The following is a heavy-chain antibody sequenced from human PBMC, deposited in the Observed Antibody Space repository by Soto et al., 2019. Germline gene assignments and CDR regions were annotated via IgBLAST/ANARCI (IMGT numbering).Heavy chain of an antibody. V-gene: IGHV3-21*01. CDR1: GSTFSSYS. D-gene: IGHD2-15*01. Sequence: GGSLRLSCAASGSTFSSYSMNWVRQAPGKGLEWVSSISSSSSYIYYADSVKGRFTISRDNAKNSLYLQMNSLRAEDTAVYYCARDTATPLGFDYWGQGTLVTVSS. CDR3: ARDTATPLGFDY. CDR2: ISSSSSYI. J-gene: IGHJ4*02.